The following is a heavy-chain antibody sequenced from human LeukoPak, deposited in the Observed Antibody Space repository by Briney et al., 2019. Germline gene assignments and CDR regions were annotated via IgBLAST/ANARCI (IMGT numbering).Heavy chain of an antibody. CDR1: GFTFSDYY. CDR3: ARTQDIVVVPAALIDP. Sequence: GGSLRLSCAASGFTFSDYYMSWIRQAPGKGLEWVSYISSSGSTIYYADSVKGRFTISRDNAKNSLYLQMNSLRAEDTAVYYCARTQDIVVVPAALIDPWGQGTLVTVSS. CDR2: ISSSGSTI. V-gene: IGHV3-11*04. J-gene: IGHJ5*02. D-gene: IGHD2-2*01.